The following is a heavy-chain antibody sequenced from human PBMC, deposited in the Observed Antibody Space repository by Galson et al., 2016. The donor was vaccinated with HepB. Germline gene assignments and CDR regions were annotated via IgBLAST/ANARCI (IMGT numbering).Heavy chain of an antibody. CDR3: ARGGGYYYFDY. V-gene: IGHV3-74*01. Sequence: SLRLSCAASGFTFSSYWMHWVRRAPGKGLVWVSRINRDQSNPNYADSVQGRFPIARDHAKNTLYLQMNSLRAEDTAVYYCARGGGYYYFDYWGQGNLVTVSS. CDR2: INRDQSNP. J-gene: IGHJ4*02. CDR1: GFTFSSYW. D-gene: IGHD2-21*01.